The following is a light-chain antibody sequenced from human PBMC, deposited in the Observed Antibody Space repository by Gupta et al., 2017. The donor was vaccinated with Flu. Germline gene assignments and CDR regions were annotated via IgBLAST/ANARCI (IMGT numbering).Light chain of an antibody. V-gene: IGKV1-5*03. Sequence: DIQMTQSPSTLSASVGDRVTITCRASQSIGTWLAWYQQKPGKAPKLLIYKASSLESGVPSRFSGSGSGTEFTLTISSLQPHDFATYYCQQYDSYSYSFGQGTTLEIK. CDR2: KAS. CDR1: QSIGTW. CDR3: QQYDSYSYS. J-gene: IGKJ2*03.